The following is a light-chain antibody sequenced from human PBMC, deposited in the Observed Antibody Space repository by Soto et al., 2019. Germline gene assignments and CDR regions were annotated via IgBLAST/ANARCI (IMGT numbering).Light chain of an antibody. J-gene: IGLJ3*02. CDR2: DNK. Sequence: QSVLTQPPSVSAAPGQKVTISCSGSSSNIGNNYVSWYQQLPGTAPKLLIYDNKKRPSGIPDRFSGSKSGTSATLGITVLQTGDEADYYCGTWDSSLSPFGGGTKLTVL. CDR3: GTWDSSLSP. CDR1: SSNIGNNY. V-gene: IGLV1-51*01.